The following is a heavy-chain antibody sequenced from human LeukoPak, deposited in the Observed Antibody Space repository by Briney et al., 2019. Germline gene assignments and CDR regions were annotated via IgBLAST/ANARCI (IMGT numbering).Heavy chain of an antibody. Sequence: PGGSLRLSCAAVGFTFSSYGMSWVRQAPGKGLEWVSAISGSGGSTYYADSVKGRFTISRDNSKKTLYLQMNSLRAEDTAVYYCARTPHLAVAGFYFDYWGQGTLVTVSS. CDR3: ARTPHLAVAGFYFDY. CDR1: GFTFSSYG. CDR2: ISGSGGST. D-gene: IGHD6-19*01. V-gene: IGHV3-23*01. J-gene: IGHJ4*02.